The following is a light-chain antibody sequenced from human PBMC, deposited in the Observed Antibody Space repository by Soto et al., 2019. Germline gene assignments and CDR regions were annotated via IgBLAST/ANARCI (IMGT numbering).Light chain of an antibody. CDR1: QGIGNY. J-gene: IGKJ3*01. CDR2: AAS. Sequence: DIQMTQSPSSLSASVGDRVTITCRASQGIGNYLAWYQQKPGKVPKLLIFAASTLQSGVPSHFSGRGSGTDFTLTINSLQPEDVATYFCQKYDRAPFTFGPGTKVHI. CDR3: QKYDRAPFT. V-gene: IGKV1-27*01.